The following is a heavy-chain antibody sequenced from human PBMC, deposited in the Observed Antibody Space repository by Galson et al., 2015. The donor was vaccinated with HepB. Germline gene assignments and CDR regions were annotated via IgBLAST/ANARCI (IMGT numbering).Heavy chain of an antibody. Sequence: SLRLSCAASGFTFDDYAMHWVRQAPGKGLEWVSGISWNSGSIGYADSVKGRFTISRDNAKSSLHLQMNSLRAEDTALYYCAKSRRSRTYYYGMDVWGQGTTVTVSS. CDR2: ISWNSGSI. CDR1: GFTFDDYA. CDR3: AKSRRSRTYYYGMDV. V-gene: IGHV3-9*01. J-gene: IGHJ6*02. D-gene: IGHD6-6*01.